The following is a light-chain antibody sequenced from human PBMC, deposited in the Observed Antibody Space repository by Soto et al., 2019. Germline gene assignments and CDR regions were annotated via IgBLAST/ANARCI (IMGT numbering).Light chain of an antibody. CDR1: SSDVGGYKY. CDR2: EVS. Sequence: QSALTQPASVSGSPGQSITISCTGTSSDVGGYKYVSWYQQHPDKAPKLISFEVSNRPSGISSRFSGSKSGNTASLTISGLQAEDEADYYCASYTSSSTSVLFGRGTKLTVL. CDR3: ASYTSSSTSVL. V-gene: IGLV2-14*01. J-gene: IGLJ2*01.